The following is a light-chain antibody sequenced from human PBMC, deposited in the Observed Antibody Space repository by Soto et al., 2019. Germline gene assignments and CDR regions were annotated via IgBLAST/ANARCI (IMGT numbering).Light chain of an antibody. CDR2: EGS. CDR1: SSDVGNYNL. CDR3: CSFAAGSTPYV. Sequence: QSALTQPASVSGSPGQSITISCTGTSSDVGNYNLVSWYQHHPGKAPKLMIYEGSKRPSGVSNRFSGSKSGNTASLTISGLQAEDEADYYCCSFAAGSTPYVFGTRTKVTVL. J-gene: IGLJ1*01. V-gene: IGLV2-23*01.